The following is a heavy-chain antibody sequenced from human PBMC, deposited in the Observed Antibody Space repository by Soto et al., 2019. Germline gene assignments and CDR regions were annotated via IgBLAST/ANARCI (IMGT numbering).Heavy chain of an antibody. V-gene: IGHV3-33*01. Sequence: QVQLMESGGGVVQPGRSLRLSCAASGFTFSSYGMHWVRQAPGKGLEWVAVIWYDGSNKYYADSVKGRFTISRDNSKNKLYLQMNSLRAEDTALYYCARDGLLEWLLSHGMDVWGQGTTVTVSS. CDR2: IWYDGSNK. J-gene: IGHJ6*02. CDR1: GFTFSSYG. D-gene: IGHD3-3*01. CDR3: ARDGLLEWLLSHGMDV.